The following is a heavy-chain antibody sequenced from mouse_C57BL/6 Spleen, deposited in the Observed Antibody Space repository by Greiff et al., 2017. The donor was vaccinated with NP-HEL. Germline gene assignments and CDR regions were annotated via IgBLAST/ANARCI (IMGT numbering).Heavy chain of an antibody. Sequence: QVQLQQPGAELVKPGASVKVSCKASGYTFTSYWMHWVKQRPGQGLEWIGRIHPSDSDTNYNQKFKGKATLTVDKSSSTAYMQLSSLTSEDSAVYYCAIEGYSNYGAWFAYWGQGTLVTVSA. J-gene: IGHJ3*01. CDR2: IHPSDSDT. D-gene: IGHD2-5*01. V-gene: IGHV1-74*01. CDR1: GYTFTSYW. CDR3: AIEGYSNYGAWFAY.